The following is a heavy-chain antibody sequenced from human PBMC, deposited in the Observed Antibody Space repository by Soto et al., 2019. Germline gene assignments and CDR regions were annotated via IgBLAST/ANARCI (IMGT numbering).Heavy chain of an antibody. D-gene: IGHD7-27*01. CDR1: GFTFSNYA. V-gene: IGHV3-23*01. CDR2: INGNGGST. Sequence: EVQLLESGGGLVQPGGSLRLSCAASGFTFSNYAMSWVRQAPGKGLEWISAINGNGGSTDYADSVKGRFTISRDNSKNTLYLQMSSLRAEDTALYYCARDPKTSGGQHWAFNYFDSWGQGTLVTVSS. J-gene: IGHJ4*02. CDR3: ARDPKTSGGQHWAFNYFDS.